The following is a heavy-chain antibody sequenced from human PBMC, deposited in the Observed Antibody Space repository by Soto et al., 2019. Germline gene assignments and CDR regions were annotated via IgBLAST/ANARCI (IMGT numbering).Heavy chain of an antibody. J-gene: IGHJ4*01. Sequence: PGGSLRLSCTASEFTFSGYWMHWVRQAPGKGLVWVSRINEDGSSADYADSVRGRFTISRDNAKNTLFLQMNSLRAEDTAIYYCAKFSHWAIISHTHDYWGHGTLVTVSS. V-gene: IGHV3-74*01. CDR2: INEDGSSA. CDR1: EFTFSGYW. CDR3: AKFSHWAIISHTHDY. D-gene: IGHD2-2*02.